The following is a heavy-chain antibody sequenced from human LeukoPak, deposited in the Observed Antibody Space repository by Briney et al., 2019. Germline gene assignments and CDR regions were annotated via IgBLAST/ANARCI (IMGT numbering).Heavy chain of an antibody. J-gene: IGHJ6*03. CDR3: ARFPIAAAGTVYYYYYMDV. D-gene: IGHD6-13*01. Sequence: ASVKVSCKASGGTFSSYAISWVRQAPGQGLEWMGGIIPIFGTANYAQKFQGRVTITADESTSTAYMELSSLRSEDTAVYYCARFPIAAAGTVYYYYYMDVWGKGTTVTVSS. CDR2: IIPIFGTA. V-gene: IGHV1-69*13. CDR1: GGTFSSYA.